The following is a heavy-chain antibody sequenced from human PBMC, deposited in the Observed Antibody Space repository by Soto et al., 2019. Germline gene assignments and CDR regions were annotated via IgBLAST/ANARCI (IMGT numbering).Heavy chain of an antibody. CDR3: TTAYYYDSSGYYHEY. Sequence: GSLRLSCAASGFTFSNAWMSWVRQAPGKGLEWVGRIKSKTDGGTTDYAAPVKGRFTISRDDSKNTLYLQMNSLKTEDTAVYYCTTAYYYDSSGYYHEYWGQGTLVTVSS. V-gene: IGHV3-15*01. D-gene: IGHD3-22*01. CDR1: GFTFSNAW. J-gene: IGHJ4*02. CDR2: IKSKTDGGTT.